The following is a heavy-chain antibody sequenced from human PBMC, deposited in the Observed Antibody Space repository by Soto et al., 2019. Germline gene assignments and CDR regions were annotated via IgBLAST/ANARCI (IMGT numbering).Heavy chain of an antibody. D-gene: IGHD3-16*01. V-gene: IGHV1-18*01. CDR1: GYIFVNYG. CDR3: AMVDNYVTPTPQDV. Sequence: QVQLVQSGDEVRKPGSSVKVSCKASGYIFVNYGIAWVRQAPGQGLEWMGWISPYSGNTHYASKVQGRLTMTTDTXXRTDYMTLGSLTSGDTAVYYCAMVDNYVTPTPQDVWGQGTTVTVSS. J-gene: IGHJ6*02. CDR2: ISPYSGNT.